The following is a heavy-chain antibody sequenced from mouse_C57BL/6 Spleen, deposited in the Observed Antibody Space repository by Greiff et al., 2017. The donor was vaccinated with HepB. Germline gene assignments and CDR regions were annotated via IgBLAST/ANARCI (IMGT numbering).Heavy chain of an antibody. CDR2: IDPSDSYT. V-gene: IGHV1-69*01. CDR3: ARSGLRRGDYFDY. CDR1: GYTFTSYW. D-gene: IGHD2-4*01. J-gene: IGHJ2*01. Sequence: VQLQQPGAELVMPGASVKLSCKASGYTFTSYWMHWVKQRPGQGLEWIGEIDPSDSYTNYNQKFKGKSTLTVDKSSSTAYMQLSSLTSEDSAVYYCARSGLRRGDYFDYWGQGTTLTVSS.